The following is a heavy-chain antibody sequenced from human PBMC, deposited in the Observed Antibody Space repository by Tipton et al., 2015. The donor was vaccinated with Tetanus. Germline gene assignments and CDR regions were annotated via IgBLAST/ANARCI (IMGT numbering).Heavy chain of an antibody. D-gene: IGHD2-15*01. Sequence: QLVQSGAEVKKPGESLKISRKGSGYSFTSYWIGWVRQMPGKGLEWMGIIYPGDSDTRYSPSFQGRVTISADKSISTAYLQWSSLKASDTAMYYCARQAWVGDCSGGSCYSRTNWFDPWGQGTLVTVSS. CDR2: IYPGDSDT. CDR1: GYSFTSYW. V-gene: IGHV5-51*01. CDR3: ARQAWVGDCSGGSCYSRTNWFDP. J-gene: IGHJ5*02.